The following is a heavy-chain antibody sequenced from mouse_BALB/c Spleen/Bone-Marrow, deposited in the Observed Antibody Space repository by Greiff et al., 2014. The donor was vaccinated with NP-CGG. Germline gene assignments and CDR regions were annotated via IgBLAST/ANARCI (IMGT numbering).Heavy chain of an antibody. CDR3: VRETTVVADFDY. J-gene: IGHJ2*01. CDR1: GYSITSGYG. V-gene: IGHV3-1*02. Sequence: EVQLQQSGPDLVKPSQSLSLTCTVAGYSITSGYGWHWIRQFPGNNLEWMGYIHYSGSTNYNPSLQSRISITRDTSKNQFFLQLNSVTTEDTATYYCVRETTVVADFDYWGQGTTLTVSS. D-gene: IGHD1-1*01. CDR2: IHYSGST.